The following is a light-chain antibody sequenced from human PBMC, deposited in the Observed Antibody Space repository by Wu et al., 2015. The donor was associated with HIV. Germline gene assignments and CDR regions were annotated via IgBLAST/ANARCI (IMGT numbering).Light chain of an antibody. V-gene: IGKV1-13*02. Sequence: QSPSTLSASVGDRVTITCRASQGISSALAWYQQKPGKAPKLLIYDASSLESGVPSRFSGSGSGTDFTLTISSLQPEDFATYYCQQFNSYPSFGQGTKLEIK. CDR3: QQFNSYPS. J-gene: IGKJ2*01. CDR1: QGISSA. CDR2: DAS.